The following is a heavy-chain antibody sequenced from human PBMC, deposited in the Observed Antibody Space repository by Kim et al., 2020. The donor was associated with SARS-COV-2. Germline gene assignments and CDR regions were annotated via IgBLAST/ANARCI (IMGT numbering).Heavy chain of an antibody. CDR1: GFTFSSYS. Sequence: GGSLRLSCAASGFTFSSYSMNWVRQAPGKGLEWVSYISSSITIYYADSVKGRFTISRDNAKNSLYLQMNSLRDEDTAVYYCARVLHLYGSGSYNLGYWGQGTLVTVSS. D-gene: IGHD3-10*01. V-gene: IGHV3-48*02. CDR2: ISSSITI. CDR3: ARVLHLYGSGSYNLGY. J-gene: IGHJ4*02.